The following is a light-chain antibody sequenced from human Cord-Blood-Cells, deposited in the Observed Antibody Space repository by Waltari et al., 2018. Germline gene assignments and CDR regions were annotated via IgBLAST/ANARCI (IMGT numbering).Light chain of an antibody. CDR3: QSYDSSLREV. CDR2: GNS. J-gene: IGLJ2*01. CDR1: SSNTGAGYD. V-gene: IGLV1-40*01. Sequence: QSVLTQPPSVSGAPGQRVTIPCTGSSSNTGAGYDVHWYQQLPGTAPKLLIYGNSNRPSGVPDRFSGSKSGTSASLAITGLQAEDEADYYCQSYDSSLREVFGGGTKLTVL.